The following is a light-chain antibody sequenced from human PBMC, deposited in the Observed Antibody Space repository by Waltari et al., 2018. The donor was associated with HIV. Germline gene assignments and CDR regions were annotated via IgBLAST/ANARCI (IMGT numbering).Light chain of an antibody. V-gene: IGLV2-23*02. Sequence: QSALTQPASVSGSPGQSIAISCTGTSSNVGNYNLVSWYQHHPGKSPRLLIYEVSQRPSGISNRFSGSKSGNTASLRISGLQAEYEADYYCSSYAGGHSWVFGGGTKLTVL. CDR1: SSNVGNYNL. CDR2: EVS. CDR3: SSYAGGHSWV. J-gene: IGLJ3*02.